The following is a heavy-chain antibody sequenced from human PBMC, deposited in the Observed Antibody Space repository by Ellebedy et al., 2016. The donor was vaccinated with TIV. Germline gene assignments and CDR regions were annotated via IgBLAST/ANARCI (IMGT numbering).Heavy chain of an antibody. V-gene: IGHV3-30-3*01. Sequence: PGGSLRLSCAASAFTFSSYAMSWVRQAPGKGLEWVAVISDDGSKKYYADSVKGRFTISRDNSKNNLNLQVKSLRPEDTAIYYCARGYTIPPSYFDSWGQGTLVTASS. J-gene: IGHJ5*01. CDR1: AFTFSSYA. CDR2: ISDDGSKK. CDR3: ARGYTIPPSYFDS. D-gene: IGHD3-16*02.